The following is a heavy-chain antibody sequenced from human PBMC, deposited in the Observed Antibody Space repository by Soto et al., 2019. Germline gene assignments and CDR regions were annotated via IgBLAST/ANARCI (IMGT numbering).Heavy chain of an antibody. D-gene: IGHD2-15*01. CDR3: AAELYSGGRCCSFDI. CDR1: GFTFSNSA. Sequence: QMQVVQYGPEVKKPGTSVKVSCKTTGFTFSNSAVQWLRQARGQRPEWIGWIIVGSGGTKYAQELQQRPTITRDMSTNTAYMELNSLRSEDTAVYYCAAELYSGGRCCSFDIWGQGTMVTVSS. V-gene: IGHV1-58*01. CDR2: IIVGSGGT. J-gene: IGHJ3*02.